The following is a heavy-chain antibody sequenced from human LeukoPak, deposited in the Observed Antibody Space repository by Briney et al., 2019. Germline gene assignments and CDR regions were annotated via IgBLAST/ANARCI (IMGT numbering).Heavy chain of an antibody. CDR1: GDSVSSNIAA. CDR2: TYYRSKWYN. Sequence: SQTLSLTCAISGDSVSSNIAAWNWIGQSPSSGLEWLGRTYYRSKWYNDYAESVRGRITINPDTSKNQFSLHLNSVSPEDTAMYYCARDQDGMGVWGQGTTVTVSS. V-gene: IGHV6-1*01. J-gene: IGHJ6*02. CDR3: ARDQDGMGV.